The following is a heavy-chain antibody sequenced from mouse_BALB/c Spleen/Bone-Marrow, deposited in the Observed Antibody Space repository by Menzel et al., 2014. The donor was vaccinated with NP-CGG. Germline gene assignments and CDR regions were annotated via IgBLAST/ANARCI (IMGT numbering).Heavy chain of an antibody. V-gene: IGHV1-63*02. Sequence: QVQLQQSGAELVRPGTSVKISCKASGYTFTNYWLGWIKQRPGHGLEWIGDFYPGGGYTSYNEEFKGKATLTADASSSTAYMQLSSLTSEDSAVYFCARTAYFDYWGQGTTLTVSS. CDR2: FYPGGGYT. CDR1: GYTFTNYW. J-gene: IGHJ2*01. CDR3: ARTAYFDY.